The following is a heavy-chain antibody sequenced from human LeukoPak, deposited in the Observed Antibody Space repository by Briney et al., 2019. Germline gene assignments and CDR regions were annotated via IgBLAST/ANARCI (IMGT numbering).Heavy chain of an antibody. V-gene: IGHV3-21*01. D-gene: IGHD1-26*01. CDR3: AREAVGATHFDY. CDR2: SSGDNT. CDR1: GFTISSDA. J-gene: IGHJ4*02. Sequence: GGSLILSCVASGFTISSDAMTWVRQAPGKGLEWLSASSGDNTYYRDSVKGRFTISRDNAKNSLYLQMNSLRAEDTAVYYCAREAVGATHFDYWGQGTLVTVSS.